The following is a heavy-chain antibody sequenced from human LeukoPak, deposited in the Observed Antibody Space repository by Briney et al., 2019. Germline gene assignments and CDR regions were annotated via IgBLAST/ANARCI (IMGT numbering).Heavy chain of an antibody. V-gene: IGHV3-23*01. J-gene: IGHJ5*02. CDR3: AKDGDCSGGSCYLNWFDP. CDR1: GFTFSSYG. CDR2: ISGSGGST. D-gene: IGHD2-15*01. Sequence: GGSLRLSCVASGFTFSSYGMHWVRQAPGKGLEWVSAISGSGGSTYYADSVKGRFTISRDNSKNTLYLQMNSLRAEDTAVYYCAKDGDCSGGSCYLNWFDPWGQGALVTVSS.